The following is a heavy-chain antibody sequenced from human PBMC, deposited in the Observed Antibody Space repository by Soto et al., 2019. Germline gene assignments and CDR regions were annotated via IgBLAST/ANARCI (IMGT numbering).Heavy chain of an antibody. D-gene: IGHD6-19*01. Sequence: GGSLRLSCRASGFTFGDYPMIWVRQAPGKGLEWVGFIRSKAYGGTTEYAASVKGRFTISRDDSKSIAYLQMNSLKTEDTAVYYCTRAFSAWPSDYWGQGTLVTVSS. CDR2: IRSKAYGGTT. V-gene: IGHV3-49*04. J-gene: IGHJ4*02. CDR3: TRAFSAWPSDY. CDR1: GFTFGDYP.